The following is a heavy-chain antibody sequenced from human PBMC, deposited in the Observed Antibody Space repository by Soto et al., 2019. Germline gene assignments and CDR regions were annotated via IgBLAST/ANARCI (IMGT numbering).Heavy chain of an antibody. CDR1: GFTFSSYD. J-gene: IGHJ3*02. V-gene: IGHV3-13*01. D-gene: IGHD3-22*01. Sequence: GGSLRLSCAASGFTFSSYDMHWVRQATGKGLEWVSAIGTAGDTYYPGSVKGRFTISRENAKNSLYLQMNSLRAEDTTVYYCARVGYYDSSGWEVWGAFDIWGQGTMVT. CDR2: IGTAGDT. CDR3: ARVGYYDSSGWEVWGAFDI.